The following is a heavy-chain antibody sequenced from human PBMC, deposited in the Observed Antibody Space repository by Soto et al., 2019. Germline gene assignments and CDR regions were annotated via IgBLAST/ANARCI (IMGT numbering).Heavy chain of an antibody. Sequence: PGGSLRLSCAASGFSFGDYAMHWVRQAPGKGLEWVAVIWYDGSNKYYADSVKGRFTISRDSSQSTLFLQMNSLRAEDTAVYFCARPSCSGDNCYFRAFDYWGQGTLVTVSS. CDR3: ARPSCSGDNCYFRAFDY. D-gene: IGHD2-15*01. CDR1: GFSFGDYA. J-gene: IGHJ4*02. CDR2: IWYDGSNK. V-gene: IGHV3-33*01.